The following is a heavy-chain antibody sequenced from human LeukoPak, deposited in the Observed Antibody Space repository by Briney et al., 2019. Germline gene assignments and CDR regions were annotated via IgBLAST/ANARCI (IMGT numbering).Heavy chain of an antibody. CDR2: IKQDESEK. CDR1: GFTFSNYW. V-gene: IGHV3-7*01. Sequence: GGSLRLSCAASGFTFSNYWITWVRQAPGKGLEWVASIKQDESEKYYVDSVKGRFTISRDNAKNSLYLQMNSLRVEDTAVYYCARAARQSVFWGPGTLVTVSS. D-gene: IGHD6-6*01. CDR3: ARAARQSVF. J-gene: IGHJ4*02.